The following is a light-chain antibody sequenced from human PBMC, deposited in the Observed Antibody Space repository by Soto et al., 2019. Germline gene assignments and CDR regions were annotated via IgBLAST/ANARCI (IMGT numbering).Light chain of an antibody. CDR2: EVS. J-gene: IGLJ1*01. CDR3: SSYTSSSTYV. V-gene: IGLV2-14*01. CDR1: SSDVGGYKY. Sequence: SALTQPASVSGSPGQSITISCTGTSSDVGGYKYVSWYQQHPGKAPKLMIYEVSNRPSGVSNRFSGSKSGNTASLTISGLQAEDEADYYCSSYTSSSTYVFGTGTRSPS.